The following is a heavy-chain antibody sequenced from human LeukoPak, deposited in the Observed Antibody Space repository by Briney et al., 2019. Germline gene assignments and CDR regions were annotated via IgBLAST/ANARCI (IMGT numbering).Heavy chain of an antibody. V-gene: IGHV3-7*03. CDR1: GFTYSAYW. Sequence: GGSLRLSCAASGFTYSAYWMTWVRQAPGKGLEWVANIKQDESEKYYVDSVKGRFTISRDNAKSSLFLQMNSLRVEDTAVYYCVRAMDVWGQGTTVTVSS. CDR2: IKQDESEK. CDR3: VRAMDV. J-gene: IGHJ6*02.